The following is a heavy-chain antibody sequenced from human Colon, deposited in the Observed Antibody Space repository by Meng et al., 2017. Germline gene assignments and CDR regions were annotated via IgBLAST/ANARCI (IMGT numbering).Heavy chain of an antibody. V-gene: IGHV1-69*06. CDR2: IIPIFGTP. CDR1: GGTFTYFA. Sequence: QVQWLRAGAEARRPGASVKVSCKASGGTFTYFACSWVRPAPGQGLEWRGGIIPIFGTPHYAQKFHGRVTITADKSTNTAYMELSSLRSEDTAVYYCARWDNSGYYFDYWGQGTLVTVSS. D-gene: IGHD3-22*01. CDR3: ARWDNSGYYFDY. J-gene: IGHJ4*02.